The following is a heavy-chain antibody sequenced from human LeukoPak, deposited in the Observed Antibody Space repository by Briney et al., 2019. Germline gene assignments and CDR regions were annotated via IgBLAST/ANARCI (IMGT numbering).Heavy chain of an antibody. J-gene: IGHJ4*02. V-gene: IGHV3-23*01. CDR3: AKGSGYDTYFDY. Sequence: PGGSLRLSCAASGFTFSTYLISWVRQAPGKGLEWVSGISGSGDNTYYADSVKGRVTISRDNSKNTLYLQMNSLRAEATAVYYCAKGSGYDTYFDYWGQGTLVSVSS. CDR1: GFTFSTYL. CDR2: ISGSGDNT. D-gene: IGHD5-12*01.